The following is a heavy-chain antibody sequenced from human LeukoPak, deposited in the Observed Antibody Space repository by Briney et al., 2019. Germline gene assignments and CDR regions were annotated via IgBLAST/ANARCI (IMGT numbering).Heavy chain of an antibody. J-gene: IGHJ4*02. CDR2: ISYDGSNK. CDR1: GFTFSSYG. Sequence: GGSLRLSCAASGFTFSSYGMHWVRQAPGKGLEWVAVISYDGSNKYYADSVKGRFTISRDNSKNTLYLQMNSLRAEDTAVYYCAKEGGDVLLWFGELLPRIYFDYWGQGTLVTVSS. CDR3: AKEGGDVLLWFGELLPRIYFDY. V-gene: IGHV3-30*18. D-gene: IGHD3-10*01.